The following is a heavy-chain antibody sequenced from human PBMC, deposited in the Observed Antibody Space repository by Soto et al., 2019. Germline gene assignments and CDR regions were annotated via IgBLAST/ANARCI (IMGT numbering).Heavy chain of an antibody. D-gene: IGHD3-22*01. CDR3: ARQKYYYDSSGYGAFDI. J-gene: IGHJ3*02. CDR1: GGSFSRYW. V-gene: IGHV5-51*01. CDR2: IYPGDSDT. Sequence: GASLKISCEGCGGSFSRYWRWRVRQKPGKGLEWMGIIYPGDSDTRYSPSFQGQVTISADKSISTAYLQWSSLKASDTAMYYCARQKYYYDSSGYGAFDIWGQGTMVTVSS.